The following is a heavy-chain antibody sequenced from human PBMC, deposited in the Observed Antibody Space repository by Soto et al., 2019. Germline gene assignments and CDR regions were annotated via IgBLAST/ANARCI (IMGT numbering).Heavy chain of an antibody. CDR2: ISGYNGKT. Sequence: QVQLVQSGAEVKKPGASVKVSCKSSGYTFSMSGISWVRQAPGQGLEWMGWISGYNGKTNYEQKFQDRVTMTTDTSTNMAYMELRSLRSDDTAVYYCAREGPSPYYYYGMDVWGQGTTVTVSS. CDR3: AREGPSPYYYYGMDV. J-gene: IGHJ6*02. CDR1: GYTFSMSG. V-gene: IGHV1-18*01.